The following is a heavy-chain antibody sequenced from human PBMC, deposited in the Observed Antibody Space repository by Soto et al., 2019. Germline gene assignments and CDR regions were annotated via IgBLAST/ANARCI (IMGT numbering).Heavy chain of an antibody. Sequence: SETLSLTCTVSGGSIYRSGYYWVWIHQPPGRGLEWIGNIDYNGVTYSNPSLKSRVTISRDTSKNQFSLKLTSVTAADTALYYCGKVLVGATGHTDSDSWGPGTLVTVSS. CDR2: IDYNGVT. CDR3: GKVLVGATGHTDSDS. CDR1: GGSIYRSGYY. V-gene: IGHV4-39*01. D-gene: IGHD2-15*01. J-gene: IGHJ4*02.